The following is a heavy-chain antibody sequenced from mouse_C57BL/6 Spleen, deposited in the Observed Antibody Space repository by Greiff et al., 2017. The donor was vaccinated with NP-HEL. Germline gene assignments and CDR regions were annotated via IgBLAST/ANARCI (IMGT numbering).Heavy chain of an antibody. D-gene: IGHD2-2*01. J-gene: IGHJ1*03. Sequence: EVQRVESGGGLVKPGGSLKLSCAASGFTFSSYAMSWVRQTPEKWLEWVATISDGGSYTYYPDNVKGRFTISRDNAKNNLYLQMSHLKSEDTAMYYCARRVTTDWYFDVWGTGTTVTVSS. CDR1: GFTFSSYA. V-gene: IGHV5-4*01. CDR3: ARRVTTDWYFDV. CDR2: ISDGGSYT.